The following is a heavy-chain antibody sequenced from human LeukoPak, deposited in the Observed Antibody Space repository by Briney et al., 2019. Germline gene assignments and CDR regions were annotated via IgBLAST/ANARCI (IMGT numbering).Heavy chain of an antibody. CDR3: ARLGDAYNLLLDY. V-gene: IGHV4-39*01. J-gene: IGHJ4*02. CDR2: IYYSGST. D-gene: IGHD5-24*01. CDR1: GGSISSSNHY. Sequence: SETLSLTCTVSGGSISSSNHYWAWIRQPPGNGLEWIGSIYYSGSTYYNPSLRSRLTMSVDTSKNQFSLRLTSVTAADTAVYYCARLGDAYNLLLDYWGQGTLVTVSS.